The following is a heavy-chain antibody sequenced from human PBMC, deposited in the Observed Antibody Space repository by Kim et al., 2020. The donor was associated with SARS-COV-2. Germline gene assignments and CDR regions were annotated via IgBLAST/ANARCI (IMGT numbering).Heavy chain of an antibody. CDR2: INHSGST. V-gene: IGHV4-34*01. CDR1: GGSFSGYY. D-gene: IGHD4-17*01. J-gene: IGHJ4*02. Sequence: SETLSLTCAVYGGSFSGYYWSWIRQPPGKGLEWIGEINHSGSTNYNPSLKSRVTISVDTSKNQFSLKLSSVTAADTAVYYCASFGDYVLNYWGQGTLVTVSS. CDR3: ASFGDYVLNY.